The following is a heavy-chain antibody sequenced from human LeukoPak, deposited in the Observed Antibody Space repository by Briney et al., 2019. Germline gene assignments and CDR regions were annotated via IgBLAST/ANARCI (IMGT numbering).Heavy chain of an antibody. CDR2: IRSKEYGGAS. V-gene: IGHV3-49*03. CDR3: TRDRGVGYPSRWGGGLYNFDC. J-gene: IGHJ4*02. CDR1: GFTFSDYA. Sequence: GGSLRLSCTASGFTFSDYAMSWFRQAPEKGLEWVAFIRSKEYGGASEYAASVKGRFTISRDDSKSLAYLQMNSLKTEGAAVYYCTRDRGVGYPSRWGGGLYNFDCWGQGTLVTVSS. D-gene: IGHD6-13*01.